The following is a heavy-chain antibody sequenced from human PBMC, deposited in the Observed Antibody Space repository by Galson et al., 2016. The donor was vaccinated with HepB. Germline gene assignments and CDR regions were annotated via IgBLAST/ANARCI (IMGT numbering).Heavy chain of an antibody. V-gene: IGHV3-64D*06. CDR3: VNLVDV. J-gene: IGHJ6*02. CDR1: GFTFRSYQ. CDR2: INNIGDKT. Sequence: SLRLSCAGSGFTFRSYQMHWVRQAPGKALEYVSAINNIGDKTYYTDSVKGRFTIARDNSKNTLYPQMSGLRDEDKAVNVCVNLVDVWGQATTVTVSS.